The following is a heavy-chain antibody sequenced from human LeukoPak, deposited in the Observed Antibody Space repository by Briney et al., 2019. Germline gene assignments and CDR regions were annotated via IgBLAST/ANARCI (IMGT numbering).Heavy chain of an antibody. J-gene: IGHJ4*02. CDR3: AKGLVGAIGFDY. CDR1: GFTFSHYA. V-gene: IGHV3-23*01. CDR2: IVGSGGTT. Sequence: PGESLRLSCAASGFTFSHYAMNWVRQAPGKGLEWVSTIVGSGGTTFHADSVKGRFTISRDNSKNTLYLQMNSLRAEDTAVYYCAKGLVGAIGFDYWGQGALVTVSS. D-gene: IGHD1-26*01.